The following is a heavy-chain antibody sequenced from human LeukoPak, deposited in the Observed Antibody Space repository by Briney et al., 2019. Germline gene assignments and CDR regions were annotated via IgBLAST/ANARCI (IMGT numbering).Heavy chain of an antibody. V-gene: IGHV3-23*01. CDR3: AKEQWLRVHYLGY. D-gene: IGHD5-12*01. J-gene: IGHJ4*02. Sequence: GGSLRLSCAASGFTFSSYAMNWVRQAPGKGLEWVSSISNSGGSTNYADSVKGRFTISRDNSKNTLYLQMNSLRAEDTAVYYCAKEQWLRVHYLGYWGQGTLVTVSS. CDR1: GFTFSSYA. CDR2: ISNSGGST.